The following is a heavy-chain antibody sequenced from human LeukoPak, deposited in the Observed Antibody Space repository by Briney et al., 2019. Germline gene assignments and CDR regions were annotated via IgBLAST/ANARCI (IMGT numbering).Heavy chain of an antibody. CDR1: GYTFTAYY. CDR3: AGLIGSYSSSYLDY. D-gene: IGHD1-26*01. CDR2: INPNSGGT. V-gene: IGHV1-2*02. Sequence: ASVKVSFKTSGYTFTAYYMHWVRQAPGQGLEWMGWINPNSGGTIYAQKFQGRVTKTRDTSISTAYMELSRQKSADTAVYSFAGLIGSYSSSYLDYWGKGTMVTVSS. J-gene: IGHJ4*02.